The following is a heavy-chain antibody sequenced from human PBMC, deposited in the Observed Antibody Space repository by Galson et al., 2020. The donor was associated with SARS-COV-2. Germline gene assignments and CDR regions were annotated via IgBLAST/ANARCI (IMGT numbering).Heavy chain of an antibody. Sequence: GESLMNSCAASGFTFSSYAMHWVRQAPGKGLEWVAVISYDGSNKYYADSVKGRFTISRDNSKNTLYLQMNSLRAEDTAVYYCARDFWYYDILTGYLAALYYYYYGMDVWGQGTTVTVSS. CDR3: ARDFWYYDILTGYLAALYYYYYGMDV. CDR1: GFTFSSYA. D-gene: IGHD3-9*01. CDR2: ISYDGSNK. J-gene: IGHJ6*02. V-gene: IGHV3-30*04.